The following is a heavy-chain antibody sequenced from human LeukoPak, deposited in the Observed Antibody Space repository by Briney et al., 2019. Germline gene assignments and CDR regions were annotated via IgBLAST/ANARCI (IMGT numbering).Heavy chain of an antibody. D-gene: IGHD2-21*02. Sequence: SETLSHTCSVSGGSIRGYYWSWIRQPPGRGLEWIGSMFYRGSTSFNPSLKSRVSFSLDTSKNQFSLKLSSVTAADTAVYHCARYHCTSGDCNHLDKWGRGTLVTVSS. CDR2: MFYRGST. J-gene: IGHJ4*02. V-gene: IGHV4-59*01. CDR1: GGSIRGYY. CDR3: ARYHCTSGDCNHLDK.